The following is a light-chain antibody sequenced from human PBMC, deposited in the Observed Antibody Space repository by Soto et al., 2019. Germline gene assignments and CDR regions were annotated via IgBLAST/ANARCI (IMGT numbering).Light chain of an antibody. V-gene: IGLV2-11*01. J-gene: IGLJ1*01. CDR1: SSDVGGYNY. CDR3: CSYAGSYTFV. Sequence: QSVLTQPRSVSGSPGQSVTLSCTGTSSDVGGYNYVSWYQQHPGKAPKLIIYDVSKRPSGVPDHFSGSKSGNTASLTISGLQPEDEADYYCCSYAGSYTFVFGTGTKLTVL. CDR2: DVS.